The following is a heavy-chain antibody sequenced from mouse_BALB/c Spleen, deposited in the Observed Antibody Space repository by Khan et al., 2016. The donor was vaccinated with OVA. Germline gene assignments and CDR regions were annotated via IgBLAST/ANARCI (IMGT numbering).Heavy chain of an antibody. J-gene: IGHJ1*03. CDR2: ILPGSGNT. CDR3: VRYGNRGYIDV. CDR1: GYTFSSYW. Sequence: QVQLQQSGAELMKPGASVKISCKATGYTFSSYWIEWVKQRPGHGLEWIGEILPGSGNTKCTENFKGKATFTADTSSNTAYMQLSSLTSEDSAVYYCVRYGNRGYIDVWGTGTTVTVSS. D-gene: IGHD2-1*01. V-gene: IGHV1-9*01.